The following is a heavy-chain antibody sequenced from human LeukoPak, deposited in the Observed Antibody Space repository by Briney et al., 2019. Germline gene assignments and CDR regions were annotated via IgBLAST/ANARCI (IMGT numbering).Heavy chain of an antibody. CDR2: IRYDGSNT. Sequence: GGSLRLSCAASGFIFSSYGMHWVRQAPGKGLEWVAFIRYDGSNTYYADSVKGRFTISRDNSKNTLYLQMNSLRAEDTAVYYCATLPNYSYGHPYYFDYWGQGTLVTVSS. J-gene: IGHJ4*02. CDR3: ATLPNYSYGHPYYFDY. V-gene: IGHV3-30*02. CDR1: GFIFSSYG. D-gene: IGHD5-18*01.